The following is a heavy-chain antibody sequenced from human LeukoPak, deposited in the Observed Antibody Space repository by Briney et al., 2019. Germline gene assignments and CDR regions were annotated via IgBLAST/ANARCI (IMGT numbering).Heavy chain of an antibody. CDR2: ISSSSSYI. Sequence: GGSLRLSCAASGFTFSSYSMNWVRQAPGKGLEWVSSISSSSSYIYYADSVKDRFTISRDNAKNSLYLQMNSPRAEDTAVHYCARILRYSGSYYAPPDYWGQGTLVTVSS. CDR3: ARILRYSGSYYAPPDY. J-gene: IGHJ4*02. D-gene: IGHD1-26*01. CDR1: GFTFSSYS. V-gene: IGHV3-21*01.